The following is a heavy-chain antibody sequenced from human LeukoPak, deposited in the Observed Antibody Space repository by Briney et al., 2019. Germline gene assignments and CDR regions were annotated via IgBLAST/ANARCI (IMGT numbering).Heavy chain of an antibody. V-gene: IGHV4-30-4*01. Sequence: SETLSLTCTVSGGSISSADYYWSWIRQPPGKGLEWIGYIYYRGSTSYNPSLKSRVTIPVDTSKNQFSLKLSSVTAADTAVYFCARSIVASIRLGKPYYYYGLDVWGQGTTVTVSS. CDR1: GGSISSADYY. J-gene: IGHJ6*02. CDR2: IYYRGST. D-gene: IGHD5-12*01. CDR3: ARSIVASIRLGKPYYYYGLDV.